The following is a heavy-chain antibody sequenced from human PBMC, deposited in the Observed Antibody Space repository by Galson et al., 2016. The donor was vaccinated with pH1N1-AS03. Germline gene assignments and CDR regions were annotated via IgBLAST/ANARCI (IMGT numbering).Heavy chain of an antibody. J-gene: IGHJ4*02. CDR1: GFTFSTYA. D-gene: IGHD1-1*01. CDR3: ANPRASGTTLVTRLYY. CDR2: ISGADLST. Sequence: SLRLSCAASGFTFSTYAMSWVRQAPGKGLEWVSSISGADLSTYYADSVKGRFTVPRDNSTNTLYLQMNGLRAEDTAIYYCANPRASGTTLVTRLYYWGQGILVTVSS. V-gene: IGHV3-23*01.